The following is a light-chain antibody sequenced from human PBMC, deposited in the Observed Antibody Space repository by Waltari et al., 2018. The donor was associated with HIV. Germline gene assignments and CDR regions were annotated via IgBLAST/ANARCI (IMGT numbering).Light chain of an antibody. J-gene: IGLJ3*02. CDR1: THNIYLYDS. CDR3: SSYTRTNTVM. V-gene: IGLV2-14*01. Sequence: QSALTQPASVSGSPVQSIPLSCTGITHNIYLYDSVSWYQQHPAKAPQLIISEVSIRPSEISYRFSGSKSGNTASLTISGLQAEDEAIYYCSSYTRTNTVMFGGGTKLTVL. CDR2: EVS.